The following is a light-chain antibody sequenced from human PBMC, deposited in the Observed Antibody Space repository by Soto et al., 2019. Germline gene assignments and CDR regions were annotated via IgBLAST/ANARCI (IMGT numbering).Light chain of an antibody. V-gene: IGKV1-5*03. J-gene: IGKJ1*01. CDR3: QQYNSYSRT. CDR2: KAS. CDR1: QSISSW. Sequence: DIQMTQSPSTLSASVVDSVTITCRASQSISSWLAWYQQKPGKAPKLLIYKASSLESGVPSRFSGSGSGTEFTLTISSLQPDDFATYYCQQYNSYSRTFGQGTKVDI.